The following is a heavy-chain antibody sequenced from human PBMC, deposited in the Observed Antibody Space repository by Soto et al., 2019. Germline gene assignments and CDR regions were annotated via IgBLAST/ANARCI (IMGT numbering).Heavy chain of an antibody. CDR3: ARVRYSGSYQDAFDI. CDR2: IYYSGST. J-gene: IGHJ3*02. CDR1: GGSISSYF. D-gene: IGHD1-26*01. Sequence: SETLSLTCTVSGGSISSYFWSWIRQPPGKGLEWIGYIYYSGSTNYNPSLKSRVTISVDTSKNQFSLKLSSVTAADTAVYYCARVRYSGSYQDAFDIWGQGTMVTVSS. V-gene: IGHV4-59*01.